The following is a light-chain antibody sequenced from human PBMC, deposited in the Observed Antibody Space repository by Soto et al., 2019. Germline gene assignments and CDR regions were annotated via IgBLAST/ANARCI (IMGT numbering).Light chain of an antibody. CDR1: SSNIGINT. CDR2: SNN. Sequence: QSVLTQPPSAAXTPGQRVTISCSGSSSNIGINTVNLYQQLPGAAPKRRIYSNNQRPSGVPDRFSGSKSGTSASLAISGLQSEDEDDYYCAAWDDSLNGNYVFGTGTKVTAL. CDR3: AAWDDSLNGNYV. V-gene: IGLV1-44*01. J-gene: IGLJ1*01.